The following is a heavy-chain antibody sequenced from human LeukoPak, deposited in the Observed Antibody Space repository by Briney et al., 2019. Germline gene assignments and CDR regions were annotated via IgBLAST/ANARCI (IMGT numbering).Heavy chain of an antibody. CDR2: ISGSGGST. CDR1: RFTFSNYG. Sequence: GESLKISCAVARFTFSNYGMSWVRQAPGKGLEWVSGISGSGGSTYYADSVKGRFTFFGDNSRNTLYLQMSSLRVEDTAVYYCAKARNSDYRFGFDIWGQGTVVTVSS. J-gene: IGHJ3*02. V-gene: IGHV3-23*01. CDR3: AKARNSDYRFGFDI. D-gene: IGHD4-11*01.